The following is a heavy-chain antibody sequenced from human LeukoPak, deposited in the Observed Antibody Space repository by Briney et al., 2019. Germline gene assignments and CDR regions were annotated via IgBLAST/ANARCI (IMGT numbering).Heavy chain of an antibody. CDR1: GGSISSGGYY. V-gene: IGHV4-31*03. D-gene: IGHD6-19*01. J-gene: IGHJ2*01. Sequence: SQTLSLTCTVSGGSISSGGYYWSWIRQHPGKGLEWIGYIYYSGSTYYNPSLKSRVTISVDTSKNQFSLKLSSVTAADTVVYYCARVAGGGWPDWYFDLWGRGTLVTVSS. CDR3: ARVAGGGWPDWYFDL. CDR2: IYYSGST.